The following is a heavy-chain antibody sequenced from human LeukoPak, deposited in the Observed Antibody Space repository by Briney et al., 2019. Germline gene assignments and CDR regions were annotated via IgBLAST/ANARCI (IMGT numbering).Heavy chain of an antibody. J-gene: IGHJ3*02. D-gene: IGHD3-22*01. CDR1: GGSITSGDYY. V-gene: IGHV4-31*03. Sequence: SQTLSLTCTVSGGSITSGDYYWNWIRQQPGLGLEWIGYIYHSGSTNYNPSLKSRVTMSVDTSKNQFSLKLSSVTAADTAVYYCARDGLYYDSSGYYPDAFDIWGQGTMVTVSS. CDR3: ARDGLYYDSSGYYPDAFDI. CDR2: IYHSGST.